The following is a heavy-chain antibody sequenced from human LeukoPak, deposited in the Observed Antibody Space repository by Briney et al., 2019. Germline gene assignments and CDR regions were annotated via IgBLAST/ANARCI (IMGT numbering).Heavy chain of an antibody. CDR2: IYYSGST. Sequence: SETLSLTCTVSGDSISSSSYYWGWIRQPPGKGLEWIGGIYYSGSTYYNPSLKSRVTISVDTSKNQFSLKLSSVTAADTAVYYCARDITGSFDYWGQGNLVTVSS. V-gene: IGHV4-39*07. CDR3: ARDITGSFDY. J-gene: IGHJ4*02. CDR1: GDSISSSSYY. D-gene: IGHD1-14*01.